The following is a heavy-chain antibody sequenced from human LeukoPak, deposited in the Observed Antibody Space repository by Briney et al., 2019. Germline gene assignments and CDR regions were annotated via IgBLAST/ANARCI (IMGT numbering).Heavy chain of an antibody. V-gene: IGHV1-69*04. CDR3: ARDPETTVTGYGMDV. Sequence: ASVKVSCKASGGTFSSYAISGVRQAPGQGLEWMGRIIPILGIANYAQKFQGRVTITADKSTSTAYMELSSLRSEDTAVYYCARDPETTVTGYGMDVWGQGTTVTVSS. CDR1: GGTFSSYA. D-gene: IGHD4-17*01. J-gene: IGHJ6*02. CDR2: IIPILGIA.